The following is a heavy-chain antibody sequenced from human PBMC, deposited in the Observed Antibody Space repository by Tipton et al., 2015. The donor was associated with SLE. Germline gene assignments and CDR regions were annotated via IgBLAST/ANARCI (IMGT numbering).Heavy chain of an antibody. CDR1: GGPISSGGYS. CDR2: ISHNGDT. D-gene: IGHD4-17*01. Sequence: TLSLTCAVSGGPISSGGYSWSWIRQPPGKGLEWIGYISHNGDTYYNPSLQSRVTISADRSLNQFSLRLSSVTAADTAVYFCARRDLRVGDYSWFDLWGQGTLVTVSS. CDR3: ARRDLRVGDYSWFDL. V-gene: IGHV4-30-2*01. J-gene: IGHJ5*02.